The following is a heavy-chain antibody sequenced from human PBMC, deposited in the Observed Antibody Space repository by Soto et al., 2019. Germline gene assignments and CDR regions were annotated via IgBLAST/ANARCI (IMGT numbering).Heavy chain of an antibody. J-gene: IGHJ4*02. CDR1: GGSISSSSCY. V-gene: IGHV4-39*07. D-gene: IGHD3-10*01. CDR3: ARGEYASGYFDY. CDR2: FHYSGST. Sequence: SETLSLTCTVSGGSISSSSCYWGWIRHPPGRGLEWVGGFHYSGSTYYHPSLKSRVTISVDKSKNQFSLKLSSVTAADTAVYYCARGEYASGYFDYWGQGTLVTVS.